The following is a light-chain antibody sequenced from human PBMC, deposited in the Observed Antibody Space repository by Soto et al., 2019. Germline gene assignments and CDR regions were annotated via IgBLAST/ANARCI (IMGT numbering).Light chain of an antibody. CDR3: QQRSNWPPT. CDR2: DAS. Sequence: IVMTQSPATLSVPPGERATLSCRASQNINSDYFAWYQQKPGQAPRLLSYDASNRATGIPARFSGSGSGTEFTLTISSLEPEDFEVYYCQQRSNWPPTFGQGTRLEIK. J-gene: IGKJ5*01. V-gene: IGKV3-11*01. CDR1: QNINSDY.